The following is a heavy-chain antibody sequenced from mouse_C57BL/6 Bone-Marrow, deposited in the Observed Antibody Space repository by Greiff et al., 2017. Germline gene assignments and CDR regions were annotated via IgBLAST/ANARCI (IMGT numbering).Heavy chain of an antibody. CDR2: IDPSDSYT. Sequence: QVQLQQPGAELVKPGASVKLSCKASGYTFTSYWMQWVKQRPGQGLEWIGEIDPSDSYTNYNQKFKGKATLTVDTSSSTAYMQLSSLTSEDSAVYYCARTLLYYGSSPDYWGQGTTLTVSS. CDR3: ARTLLYYGSSPDY. D-gene: IGHD1-1*01. V-gene: IGHV1-50*01. J-gene: IGHJ2*01. CDR1: GYTFTSYW.